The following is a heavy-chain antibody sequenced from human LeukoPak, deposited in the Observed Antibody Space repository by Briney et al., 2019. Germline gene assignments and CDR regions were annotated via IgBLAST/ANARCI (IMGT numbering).Heavy chain of an antibody. V-gene: IGHV3-30*18. CDR3: AKEPRSVAEYFRH. D-gene: IGHD4-23*01. CDR2: ISYDGSNK. J-gene: IGHJ1*01. CDR1: GFTFSSYG. Sequence: GGSLRLSCAASGFTFSSYGMHWVRQAPGKGLEWVAVISYDGSNKYYADSVKGRFTISRDNSKNTLYLQMNSLRAEDTAVYYCAKEPRSVAEYFRHWGQGTLVTVSS.